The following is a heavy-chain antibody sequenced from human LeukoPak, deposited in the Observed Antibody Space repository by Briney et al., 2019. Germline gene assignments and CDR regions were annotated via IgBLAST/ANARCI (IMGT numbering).Heavy chain of an antibody. D-gene: IGHD4-17*01. Sequence: PGGSLRLSCAASGFTFSSYAMNWVRQAPGKGLEWVSTISGSGGSTYYADSVKGRFTISRDNSKNTLYLQMNSLRAEDTAVYYCANAYGDGPENWYFDLWGRGTLVTVSS. J-gene: IGHJ2*01. V-gene: IGHV3-23*01. CDR3: ANAYGDGPENWYFDL. CDR2: ISGSGGST. CDR1: GFTFSSYA.